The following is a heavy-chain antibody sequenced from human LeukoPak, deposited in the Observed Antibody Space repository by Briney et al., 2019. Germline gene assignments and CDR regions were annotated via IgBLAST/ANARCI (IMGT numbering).Heavy chain of an antibody. V-gene: IGHV4-59*01. CDR3: ARASDPDYDILTGYLPYWYFDL. D-gene: IGHD3-9*01. Sequence: SETLSLTCTVSGGSISSYYWSWIRQPPGKGLEWIGYIYYSGSTNYNPSLKSRVTMSVDTSKNQFSLKLSSVTAADTAVYYCARASDPDYDILTGYLPYWYFDLWGRGTLVTVSS. CDR1: GGSISSYY. CDR2: IYYSGST. J-gene: IGHJ2*01.